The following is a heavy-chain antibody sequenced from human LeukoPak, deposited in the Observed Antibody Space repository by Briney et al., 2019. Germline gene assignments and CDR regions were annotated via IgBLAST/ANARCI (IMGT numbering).Heavy chain of an antibody. CDR2: ISYSGST. D-gene: IGHD5-12*01. V-gene: IGHV4-59*01. CDR3: ARGFDSKSTYFDY. J-gene: IGHJ4*02. Sequence: SETLSLTCTVSGGSISSYYWNWIRQSPGKGLEWIGYISYSGSTNYNPSLKSRVTISLDTSKNQFSLKVRSVTAADTAVYYCARGFDSKSTYFDYWGQGTLVTGSS. CDR1: GGSISSYY.